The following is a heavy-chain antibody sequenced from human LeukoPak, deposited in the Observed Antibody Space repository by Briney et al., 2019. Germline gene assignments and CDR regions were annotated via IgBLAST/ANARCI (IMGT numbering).Heavy chain of an antibody. CDR1: GYTFTNFD. D-gene: IGHD1/OR15-1a*01. CDR3: ARAPMGTAPLY. J-gene: IGHJ4*02. V-gene: IGHV1-8*01. Sequence: ASVKVSCKASGYTFTNFDINWVRQATGQGLEWMGWMNPVSGKAGSAQKFQGRVTLTRDTSISTAYMEVSSLRFDDTAFYYCARAPMGTAPLYWGQGTLVTVSS. CDR2: MNPVSGKA.